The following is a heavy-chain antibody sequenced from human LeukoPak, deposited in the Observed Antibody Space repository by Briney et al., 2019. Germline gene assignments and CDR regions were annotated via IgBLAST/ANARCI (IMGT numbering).Heavy chain of an antibody. CDR2: VNPKTGNT. CDR3: ARGLFWFGDLKAHWFDP. V-gene: IGHV1-8*01. CDR1: GYSFTSYD. J-gene: IGHJ5*02. Sequence: ASVKVSCKASGYSFTSYDINWVRQAPGQGLEWVGWVNPKTGNTGYAQNFQGRVTMTRDTSISTAYMELSSLTSEDTAVYYCARGLFWFGDLKAHWFDPWGQGTLVTVSS. D-gene: IGHD3-10*01.